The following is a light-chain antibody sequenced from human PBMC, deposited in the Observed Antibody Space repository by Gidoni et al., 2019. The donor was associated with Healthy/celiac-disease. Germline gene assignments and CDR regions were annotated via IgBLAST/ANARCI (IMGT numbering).Light chain of an antibody. CDR3: SSYTSSSTLDV. CDR1: SSDVGGYNY. J-gene: IGLJ1*01. V-gene: IGLV2-14*01. Sequence: QSALTQPVSVSGSPGQSLTISCTGTSSDVGGYNYVSWYQQHPGKAPKLMIYDVSNRPSGVSNRFSGSKSGNTASLTISGLQAEDEADYYCSSYTSSSTLDVFGTGTKVTVL. CDR2: DVS.